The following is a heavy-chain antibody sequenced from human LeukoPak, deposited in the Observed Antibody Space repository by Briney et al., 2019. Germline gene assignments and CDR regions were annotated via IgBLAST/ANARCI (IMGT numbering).Heavy chain of an antibody. CDR1: GFTLDEYD. CDR3: AKDRGESVFVGGAFNI. V-gene: IGHV3-9*01. Sequence: GGSLRLSCAASGFTLDEYDMHWVRHAPRKGLEWVSGIGWNSGSKLYVESVRSRFTISRDNAKNSLYLQMNSLRAEGTALYYCAKDRGESVFVGGAFNIWGQGTLVTVSS. CDR2: IGWNSGSK. D-gene: IGHD1-26*01. J-gene: IGHJ3*02.